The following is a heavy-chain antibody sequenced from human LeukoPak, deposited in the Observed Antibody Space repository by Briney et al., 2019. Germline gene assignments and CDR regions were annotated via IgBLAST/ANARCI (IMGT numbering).Heavy chain of an antibody. CDR2: ISTSSRDI. CDR3: ARRVVGAMPFDY. D-gene: IGHD1-26*01. CDR1: GFTFSNYN. V-gene: IGHV3-48*02. Sequence: PGGSLRLSCAASGFTFSNYNMNWVRQAPGKGLEWVSYISTSSRDIFYADSVKGRFTISRDDAKNSPYLQMDSLRDEDTAVYYCARRVVGAMPFDYWGQGTLVTVSS. J-gene: IGHJ4*02.